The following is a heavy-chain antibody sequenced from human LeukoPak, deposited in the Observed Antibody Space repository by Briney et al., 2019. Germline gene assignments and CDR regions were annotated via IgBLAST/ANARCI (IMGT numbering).Heavy chain of an antibody. CDR1: GGSISSYY. CDR2: IYYSGST. Sequence: SETLSLTCTVSGGSISSYYWSWIRRPPGKGLEWIGYIYYSGSTNYNTSFKSRVTISVNTSKNKFSLKLSSVTAADTAVYYCARVPVDYGGTYGMDVWGQGTTVTVSS. V-gene: IGHV4-59*01. D-gene: IGHD4-23*01. CDR3: ARVPVDYGGTYGMDV. J-gene: IGHJ6*02.